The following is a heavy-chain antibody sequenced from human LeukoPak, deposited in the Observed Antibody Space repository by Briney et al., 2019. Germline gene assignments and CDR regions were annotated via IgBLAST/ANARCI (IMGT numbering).Heavy chain of an antibody. J-gene: IGHJ4*02. V-gene: IGHV1-8*03. CDR3: ARNLAYCGGDCYSP. Sequence: ASVKVSCKASGYTFTSYDINWVRQATGQGLEWMGWMNPNSGNTGYAQKFQGRVTITRNTSISTAYMELSSLRSEDTAVYYCARNLAYCGGDCYSPWGQGTLVTVSS. CDR2: MNPNSGNT. D-gene: IGHD2-21*01. CDR1: GYTFTSYD.